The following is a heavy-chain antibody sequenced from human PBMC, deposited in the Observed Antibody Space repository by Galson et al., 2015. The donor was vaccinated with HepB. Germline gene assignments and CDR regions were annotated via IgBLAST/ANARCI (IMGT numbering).Heavy chain of an antibody. J-gene: IGHJ4*02. V-gene: IGHV1-8*01. D-gene: IGHD3-10*01. Sequence: SVKVSCKASGYTFTGYDINWVRQATGQGLEWMGCMNPNSGNTGYAQKSQGRVTMTRNTSISTAYMELSSLRSEDTAVYYCARAGWDGLYYFDYWGQGTLVTVSS. CDR3: ARAGWDGLYYFDY. CDR1: GYTFTGYD. CDR2: MNPNSGNT.